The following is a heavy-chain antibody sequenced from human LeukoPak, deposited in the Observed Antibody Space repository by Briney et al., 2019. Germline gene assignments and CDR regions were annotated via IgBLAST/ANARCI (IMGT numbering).Heavy chain of an antibody. CDR2: ISSSSSYI. CDR1: GFSFRSHG. CDR3: ARDFLNAFDI. D-gene: IGHD3-3*01. Sequence: GGSLRLSCAASGFSFRSHGMNWVRQAPGKGLEWVSSISSSSSYIYYADSVKGRFTISRDNAKNSLYLQMNSLRAEDTAVYYCARDFLNAFDIWGQGTMVAVSS. J-gene: IGHJ3*02. V-gene: IGHV3-21*01.